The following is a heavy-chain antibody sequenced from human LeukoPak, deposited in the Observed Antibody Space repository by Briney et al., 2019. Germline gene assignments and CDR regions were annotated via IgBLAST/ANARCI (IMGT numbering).Heavy chain of an antibody. CDR1: GFTFSIYA. V-gene: IGHV3-23*01. CDR2: ISGSGGST. CDR3: AKARKWFADAFDI. J-gene: IGHJ3*02. Sequence: GGSLRLSCAASGFTFSIYAMHWVRQAPGKGLEWVSAISGSGGSTYYADSVKGRFTISRDNSKNTLYLQMNSLRAEDTAVYYCAKARKWFADAFDIWGQGTMVTVSS. D-gene: IGHD3-10*01.